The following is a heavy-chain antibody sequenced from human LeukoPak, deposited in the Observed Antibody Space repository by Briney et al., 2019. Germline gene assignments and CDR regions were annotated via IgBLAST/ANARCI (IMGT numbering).Heavy chain of an antibody. CDR2: ISDSGGST. V-gene: IGHV3-23*01. CDR3: AVNPSRIVVVVAAPYYFDY. CDR1: GITLSNYG. J-gene: IGHJ4*02. Sequence: GGSLRLSCAVSGITLSNYGMSWVRQAPGKGLEWVAGISDSGGSTNYADSVKGRFTISRDNPKNTLYLQMNSLRAEDTAVYYCAVNPSRIVVVVAAPYYFDYWGQGTLVTVSS. D-gene: IGHD2-15*01.